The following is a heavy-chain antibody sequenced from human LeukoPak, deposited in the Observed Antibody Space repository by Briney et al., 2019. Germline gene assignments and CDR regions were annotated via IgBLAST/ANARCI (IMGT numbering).Heavy chain of an antibody. CDR2: MNPNSGAT. J-gene: IGHJ4*02. Sequence: ASVKVSCKASGYTFTNYDFDWVRQATGQGLEWMGWMNPNSGATGYAQKFQGRVTMTRDTSINTAYMELSSLRSEDTAVYYCARWLVRGSRSSYFGYWGQGTLVTVSS. V-gene: IGHV1-8*01. D-gene: IGHD6-6*01. CDR1: GYTFTNYD. CDR3: ARWLVRGSRSSYFGY.